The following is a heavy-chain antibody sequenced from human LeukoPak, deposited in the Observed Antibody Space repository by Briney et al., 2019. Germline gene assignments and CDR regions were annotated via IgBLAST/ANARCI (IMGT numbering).Heavy chain of an antibody. J-gene: IGHJ4*02. V-gene: IGHV3-23*01. CDR2: ISGSGGST. D-gene: IGHD4/OR15-4a*01. CDR1: GFTFSNYA. CDR3: ARRAGAYSHPYDY. Sequence: GGSLRLSCAASGFTFSNYAMSWVRQAPGKGLEWVSGISGSGGSTYYADSVKGRFTISRDNSKNTLYLQMNSLRAEDTAVYYCARRAGAYSHPYDYWGQGTLVTVSS.